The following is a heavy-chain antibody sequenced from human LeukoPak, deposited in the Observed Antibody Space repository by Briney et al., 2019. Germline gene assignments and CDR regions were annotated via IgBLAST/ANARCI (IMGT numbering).Heavy chain of an antibody. V-gene: IGHV4-39*07. Sequence: SETLSLTCTVSGGSISSSSYYWGWIRQPPGTGLEWIGSIYHSGSTYYNPSLKSRVTISVDTSKNQFSLKLSSVTAADTAVYYCARDAIVVVPAAHGGGWFDPWGQGTLVTVSS. J-gene: IGHJ5*02. CDR2: IYHSGST. D-gene: IGHD2-2*01. CDR3: ARDAIVVVPAAHGGGWFDP. CDR1: GGSISSSSYY.